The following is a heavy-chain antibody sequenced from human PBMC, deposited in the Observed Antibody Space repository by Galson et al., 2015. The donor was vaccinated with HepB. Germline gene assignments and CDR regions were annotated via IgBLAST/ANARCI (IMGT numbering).Heavy chain of an antibody. CDR2: IYHTGVT. Sequence: WTWLRQSPGKGLEWIGEIYHTGVTNYNPSVKSRVTVSVDKSTNQFSLKLISMTAADTAVYYCARNGRTARGAFDIWGQGTMVTVSS. J-gene: IGHJ3*02. CDR3: ARNGRTARGAFDI. V-gene: IGHV4-4*02. D-gene: IGHD2-8*01.